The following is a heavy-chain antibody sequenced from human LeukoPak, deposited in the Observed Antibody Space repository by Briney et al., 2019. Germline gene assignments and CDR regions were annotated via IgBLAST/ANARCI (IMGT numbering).Heavy chain of an antibody. CDR2: IYYSGST. V-gene: IGHV4-59*08. D-gene: IGHD3-16*01. Sequence: SETLSLTCTVSGGSISSYYWSWIRQPPGKGLEWIGYIYYSGSTNYNPSLKSRVTISVDTSKNQFSLKLSSVTAADTAVYYCARLSMGDGEVNCYNPWGQRTLVTRSS. CDR3: ARLSMGDGEVNCYNP. CDR1: GGSISSYY. J-gene: IGHJ5*02.